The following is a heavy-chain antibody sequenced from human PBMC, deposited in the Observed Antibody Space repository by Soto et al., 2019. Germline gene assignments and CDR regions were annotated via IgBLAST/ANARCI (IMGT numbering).Heavy chain of an antibody. V-gene: IGHV6-1*01. CDR2: TYYRSKWYN. CDR3: ARRPGYCSSTSCYGLYYYYGMDV. Sequence: PSHTLSLPCAISGYSVSSNSAALNCIMKSRSRGLYCLGRTYYRSKWYNDYAVSVKSRITINPDTSKNQFSLQLNSVTPEDTAVYYCARRPGYCSSTSCYGLYYYYGMDVWGQGTTVTVSS. J-gene: IGHJ6*02. D-gene: IGHD2-2*01. CDR1: GYSVSSNSAA.